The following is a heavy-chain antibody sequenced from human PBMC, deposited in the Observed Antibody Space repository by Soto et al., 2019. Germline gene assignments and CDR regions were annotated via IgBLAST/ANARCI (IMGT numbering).Heavy chain of an antibody. CDR3: ARRYGSSFDI. Sequence: QVQLQESGPGLVKPSETLSLTCTVSGGSISSYYWSWIRQPPGKGLEWIGYIYYSGSTNYNPSLKRRVTISVDTSKNQVSLKLSSVTAADTAVYYGARRYGSSFDIWGQGTKVTVSS. CDR1: GGSISSYY. D-gene: IGHD3-10*01. CDR2: IYYSGST. V-gene: IGHV4-59*08. J-gene: IGHJ3*02.